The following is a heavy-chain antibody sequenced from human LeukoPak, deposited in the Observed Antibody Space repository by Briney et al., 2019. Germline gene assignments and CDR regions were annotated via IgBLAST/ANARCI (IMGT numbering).Heavy chain of an antibody. CDR1: GGSINSGTYY. CDR2: MYTSGST. CDR3: ARGEKGSSSGSINY. D-gene: IGHD6-6*01. V-gene: IGHV4-61*02. Sequence: SQTLSLTCTVSGGSINSGTYYWSWIRQPAGKGLEWIGRMYTSGSTNYNPSRESRVTISVDTSKNQFSLKLSSVTAEDTAVYYCARGEKGSSSGSINYWGQGTLVTVSS. J-gene: IGHJ4*02.